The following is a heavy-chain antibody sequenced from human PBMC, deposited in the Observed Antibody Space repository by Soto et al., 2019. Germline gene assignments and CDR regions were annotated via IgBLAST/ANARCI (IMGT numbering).Heavy chain of an antibody. CDR3: ARDLHGAFTTMIY. V-gene: IGHV1-46*02. Sequence: QVQMVQSGAEVKKPGASIKVSCKSSGYTFNNYYIHWVRQAPGQGLEWMGIINPNGYTSTLSQKFQGRLTVTSDPSTITVYMELGSLTSEDTAMYYCARDLHGAFTTMIYWGQGTLVTVSS. J-gene: IGHJ4*02. CDR2: INPNGYTS. D-gene: IGHD3-22*01. CDR1: GYTFNNYY.